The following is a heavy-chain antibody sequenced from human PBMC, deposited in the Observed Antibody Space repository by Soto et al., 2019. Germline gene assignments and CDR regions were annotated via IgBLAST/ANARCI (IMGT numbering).Heavy chain of an antibody. V-gene: IGHV1-18*01. CDR2: ISAYNGNT. D-gene: IGHD2-21*02. CDR1: GYTFTSNG. CDR3: ARDLAYCGGDCYPIDY. J-gene: IGHJ4*02. Sequence: QVQLVQSGAEVKKPGASVKVSCKASGYTFTSNGISWVRQAPGQGLEGMGWISAYNGNTNYAQKLQGRATMTTDTSTSTAYMELRSLRSDDTAVYYCARDLAYCGGDCYPIDYWGQGTLVTVSS.